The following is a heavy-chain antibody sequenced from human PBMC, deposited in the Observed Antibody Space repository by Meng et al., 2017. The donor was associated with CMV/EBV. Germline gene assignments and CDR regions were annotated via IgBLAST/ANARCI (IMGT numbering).Heavy chain of an antibody. J-gene: IGHJ4*02. CDR2: IIPILGIA. CDR3: AREFFDYYDSSGYFLY. V-gene: IGHV1-69*10. Sequence: SVKVSCKASPYTFIDHHMHWVRQAPGQGLEWMGGIIPILGIANYAQKFQGRVTITADKSTSTAYMELSSLRSEDTAVYYCAREFFDYYDSSGYFLYWGQGTLVTVSS. D-gene: IGHD3-22*01. CDR1: PYTFIDHH.